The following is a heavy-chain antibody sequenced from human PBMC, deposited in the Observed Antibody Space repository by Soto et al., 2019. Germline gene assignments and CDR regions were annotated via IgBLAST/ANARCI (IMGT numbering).Heavy chain of an antibody. Sequence: GGSLRLSCAASGFTFSSYAMHWVRQAPGKGLEYVSSISSNGGSTYYANSAKGRITISRDNSKNTLYLQMGSLSTEDMAVYYCARDLDTGMGPWGYYGMDVWGQGTTVTVSS. CDR2: ISSNGGST. CDR1: GFTFSSYA. J-gene: IGHJ6*02. V-gene: IGHV3-64*01. CDR3: ARDLDTGMGPWGYYGMDV. D-gene: IGHD5-18*01.